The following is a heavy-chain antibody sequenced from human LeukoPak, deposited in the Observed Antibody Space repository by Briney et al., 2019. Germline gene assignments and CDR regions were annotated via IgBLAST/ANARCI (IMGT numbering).Heavy chain of an antibody. CDR1: GYTFTGYY. J-gene: IGHJ4*02. Sequence: ASVKVSCKASGYTFTGYYMHWVRQAPGQGLEWMGWINPNSGGTNYAQKLQGRVTMTRDTSISTAYMELSRLRSDDTAVYYCARRGPLWFGELLSYWGQGTLVTVSS. CDR2: INPNSGGT. V-gene: IGHV1-2*02. CDR3: ARRGPLWFGELLSY. D-gene: IGHD3-10*01.